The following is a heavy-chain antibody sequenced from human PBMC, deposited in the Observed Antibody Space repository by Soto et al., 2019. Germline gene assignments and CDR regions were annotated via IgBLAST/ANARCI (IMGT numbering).Heavy chain of an antibody. V-gene: IGHV4-61*01. CDR2: IYYSGST. D-gene: IGHD4-17*01. Sequence: QVQLQESGPGLVKPSETLSLTCTVSGGSVSSGSYYWSWIRQPPGKGLEWIGYIYYSGSTNYNPSRQRRVTLSVYTSRNQCALKPSSVTAADTAVYYWAREGLYGDYDYWGQGTLVTVSS. CDR1: GGSVSSGSYY. CDR3: AREGLYGDYDY. J-gene: IGHJ4*02.